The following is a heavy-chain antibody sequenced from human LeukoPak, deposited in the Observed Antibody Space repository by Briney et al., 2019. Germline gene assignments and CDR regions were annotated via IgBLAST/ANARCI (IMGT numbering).Heavy chain of an antibody. J-gene: IGHJ6*03. CDR2: MNPNSGTT. CDR1: GYTFTSYD. CDR3: ARRTGYYNYMDV. V-gene: IGHV1-8*01. Sequence: GASVEVSCKASGYTFTSYDMNWVRQATGQGLEWMGWMNPNSGTTGYAQKFQGRVTMTRNTSISTAYMELSSLRSEDTAVYYCARRTGYYNYMDVWGKGTTVTVSS. D-gene: IGHD2-8*02.